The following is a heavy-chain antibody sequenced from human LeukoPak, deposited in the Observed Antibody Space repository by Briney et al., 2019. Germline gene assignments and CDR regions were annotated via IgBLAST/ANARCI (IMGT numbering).Heavy chain of an antibody. CDR3: ARVDWGSHWYFDL. CDR1: GGSISSSSYY. V-gene: IGHV4-39*01. CDR2: IYYSGST. J-gene: IGHJ2*01. Sequence: PSETLSLTCTVSGGSISSSSYYWGWIRQPPGKGLEWIGSIYYSGSTYYNPSLKSRVTISVDTSKNQFSLKLSSVTAADTAVYYYARVDWGSHWYFDLWGRGTLVTVSS. D-gene: IGHD7-27*01.